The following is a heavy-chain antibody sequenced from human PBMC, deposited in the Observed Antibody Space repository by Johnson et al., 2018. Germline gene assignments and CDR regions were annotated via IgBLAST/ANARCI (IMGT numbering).Heavy chain of an antibody. V-gene: IGHV3-64*01. Sequence: VQLQESGGGLVQPGGSXRLSCAASGFTFSSFAMYWVRQPPGRGLEYVSGISRNGITTDYANSVKGRVTSSRDNSKDTIYLQMGRLRVEDMAVYYCAREGWDVWGEGTTVTVSS. CDR1: GFTFSSFA. J-gene: IGHJ6*04. CDR2: ISRNGITT. CDR3: AREGWDV.